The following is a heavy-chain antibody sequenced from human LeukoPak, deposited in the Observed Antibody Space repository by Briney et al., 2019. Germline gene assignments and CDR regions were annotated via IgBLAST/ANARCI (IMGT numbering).Heavy chain of an antibody. D-gene: IGHD2-15*01. CDR1: RFTFSSYW. Sequence: GSLRLSCAASRFTFSSYWMNWVRQAPGKGLEWVANIKQDGSEKYYVDSVKGRFTISRDNAKNSLYLQMNSLRAEDTAVYYCARSRGGDYWGQGTLVTVSS. J-gene: IGHJ4*02. CDR2: IKQDGSEK. V-gene: IGHV3-7*01. CDR3: ARSRGGDY.